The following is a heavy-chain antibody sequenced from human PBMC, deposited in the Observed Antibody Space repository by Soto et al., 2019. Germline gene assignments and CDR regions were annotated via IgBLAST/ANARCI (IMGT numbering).Heavy chain of an antibody. V-gene: IGHV4-39*01. J-gene: IGHJ6*03. D-gene: IGHD3-16*02. CDR3: ASIDYIWGSYRSPVNYYYYYYMDV. CDR1: GGSISSSSYY. Sequence: QLLESGPGLVKPSETLSLTCTVSGGSISSSSYYWGWIRQPPGKGLEWIGSIYYSGSTYYNPSLKSRVTISVDTSKNQFSLKLSSVTAADTAVYYCASIDYIWGSYRSPVNYYYYYYMDVWGKGTTVTVSS. CDR2: IYYSGST.